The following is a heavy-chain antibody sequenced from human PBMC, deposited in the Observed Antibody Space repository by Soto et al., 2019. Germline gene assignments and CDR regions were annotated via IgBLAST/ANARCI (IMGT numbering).Heavy chain of an antibody. D-gene: IGHD5-12*01. CDR2: IYSSGYT. CDR3: AREVVPTVNYFDY. CDR1: GGSVTTSGFY. V-gene: IGHV4-31*03. Sequence: QVQLQESGPGLVQPSQTLSLTCTVSGGSVTTSGFYWSWIRQHPGKGLEWIGYIYSSGYTSYNPSLKSRVTISLDTSKNQFSLKLSSVTAADTAVYYCAREVVPTVNYFDYWGQGTLVTVSS. J-gene: IGHJ4*02.